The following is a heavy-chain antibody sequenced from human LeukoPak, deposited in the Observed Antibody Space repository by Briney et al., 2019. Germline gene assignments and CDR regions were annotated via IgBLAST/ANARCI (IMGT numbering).Heavy chain of an antibody. CDR2: INGGGDST. J-gene: IGHJ6*02. CDR1: GFTFRSDA. V-gene: IGHV3-23*01. D-gene: IGHD4-17*01. CDR3: ARDQSVTNYYYGMDV. Sequence: GGSLRLSCAASGFTFRSDAMSWVRQAPGKGLEWVSGINGGGDSTYYVDSVKGRFTISRDNSENTLYLQMNSLRAEDTAVYYCARDQSVTNYYYGMDVWGQGTTVTVSS.